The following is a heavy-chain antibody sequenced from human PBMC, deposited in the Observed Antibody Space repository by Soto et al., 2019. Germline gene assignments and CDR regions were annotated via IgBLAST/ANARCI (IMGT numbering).Heavy chain of an antibody. Sequence: QVHLQQWGAGVLKPSETLSLTCAVSGGSFSGYYWTWIRQIPGKGLEWIGEINQSGNTKYNPYLMSRVTMSVDTSRNQFSLKLRSVTAADTAVYYCARPSYALNWDFHYGMQVWGQGTSVTVSS. D-gene: IGHD2-2*01. V-gene: IGHV4-34*01. CDR1: GGSFSGYY. CDR3: ARPSYALNWDFHYGMQV. J-gene: IGHJ6*02. CDR2: INQSGNT.